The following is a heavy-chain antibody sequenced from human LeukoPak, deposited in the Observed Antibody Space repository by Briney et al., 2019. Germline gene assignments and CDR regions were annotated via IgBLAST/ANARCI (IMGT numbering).Heavy chain of an antibody. CDR1: GFTFSSYG. Sequence: GGSLRLSCAASGFTFSSYGMHWVRQAPGKGLEWVAVISYDGSNPYYADSLKGRFTISRDNSKNTLYLQMNSLRAEDTAVYYCATDLGGSGTYCKDLDYWGQGTLVSVSS. CDR2: ISYDGSNP. V-gene: IGHV3-30*03. J-gene: IGHJ4*02. CDR3: ATDLGGSGTYCKDLDY. D-gene: IGHD3-10*01.